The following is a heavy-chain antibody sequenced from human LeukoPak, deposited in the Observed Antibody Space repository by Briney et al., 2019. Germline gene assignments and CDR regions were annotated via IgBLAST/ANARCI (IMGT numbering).Heavy chain of an antibody. CDR2: INWNGGST. D-gene: IGHD1-26*01. V-gene: IGHV3-20*04. J-gene: IGHJ4*02. Sequence: GGSLRLSCAASGFTFDDYGMSWVRQAPGKGLEWVSGINWNGGSTGYADSVKGRFTISRDNAKNSLYLQMNSLRAEDTALYYCARAGVYSGDYYGRYFDYWGQGTLVTVSS. CDR1: GFTFDDYG. CDR3: ARAGVYSGDYYGRYFDY.